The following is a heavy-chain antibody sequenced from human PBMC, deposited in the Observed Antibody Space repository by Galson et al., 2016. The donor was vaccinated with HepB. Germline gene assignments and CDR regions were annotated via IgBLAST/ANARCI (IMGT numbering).Heavy chain of an antibody. CDR1: GFSFRTSS. J-gene: IGHJ4*02. D-gene: IGHD3-16*02. Sequence: SLRLSCAASGFSFRTSSMNWVRQAPGKGLEWVSSISSSTTYIYYADSLKGRFTISRDDAKNSLYLQMNSLRAEDTAVYYCARVLGGAISGSFDLWGQGTLVIVSS. CDR2: ISSSTTYI. CDR3: ARVLGGAISGSFDL. V-gene: IGHV3-21*01.